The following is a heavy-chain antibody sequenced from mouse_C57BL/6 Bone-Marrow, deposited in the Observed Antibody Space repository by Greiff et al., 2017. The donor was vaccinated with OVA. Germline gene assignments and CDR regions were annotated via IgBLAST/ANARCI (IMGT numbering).Heavy chain of an antibody. D-gene: IGHD1-1*01. CDR1: GYTFTSYW. V-gene: IGHV1-69*01. CDR3: ARSYGY. Sequence: QVQLKQPGAELVMPGASVKLSCKASGYTFTSYWMHWVQQRPGQGLEWIGEIDPSDSYTNYNQKFKGKSTLTVDKSSSAAYMQLSSLTSEDSAVYYCARSYGYWGQGTTLTVSS. J-gene: IGHJ2*01. CDR2: IDPSDSYT.